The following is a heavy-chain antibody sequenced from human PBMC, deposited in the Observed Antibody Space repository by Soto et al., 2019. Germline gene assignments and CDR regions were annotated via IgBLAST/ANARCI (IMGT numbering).Heavy chain of an antibody. CDR3: ARSHYDFWSRAFDI. J-gene: IGHJ3*02. CDR1: GGSISSSSYY. CDR2: IYYSGST. V-gene: IGHV4-39*01. D-gene: IGHD3-3*01. Sequence: QLQLQESGPGLVKPSETLSLTCTVSGGSISSSSYYWGWIRQPPGKGLEWIGSIYYSGSTYYNPSLKSRVTISVDTSKNQFSLKLSSVTAADTAVYYCARSHYDFWSRAFDIWGQGTMVTVSS.